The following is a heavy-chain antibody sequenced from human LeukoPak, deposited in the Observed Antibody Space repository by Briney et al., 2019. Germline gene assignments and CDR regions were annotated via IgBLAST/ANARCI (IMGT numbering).Heavy chain of an antibody. CDR3: AKDSSRIQLWFYYFDY. D-gene: IGHD5-18*01. J-gene: IGHJ4*02. CDR2: ISGSGGST. V-gene: IGHV3-23*01. CDR1: GFTFSSYA. Sequence: PGGSLRLSCAASGFTFSSYAMSWVRQAPGKGLEWVSAISGSGGSTYYADSVKGRFTISRDNSKNTLYLQMNSLRAEDTAVYYCAKDSSRIQLWFYYFDYWGQGTLVTVSS.